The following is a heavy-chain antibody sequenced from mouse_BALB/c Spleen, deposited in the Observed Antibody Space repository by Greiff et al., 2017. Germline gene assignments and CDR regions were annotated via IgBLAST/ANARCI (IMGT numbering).Heavy chain of an antibody. Sequence: EVMLVESGTVLARPGASVKMSCKASGYSFTSYWMHWVKQRPGQGLEWIGAIYPGNSDTSYNQKFKGKAKLTAVTSASTAYMELSSLTNEDSAVYYCTRDYGSIPFDYWGQGTTLTVSS. CDR3: TRDYGSIPFDY. CDR2: IYPGNSDT. J-gene: IGHJ2*01. CDR1: GYSFTSYW. D-gene: IGHD1-1*01. V-gene: IGHV1-5*01.